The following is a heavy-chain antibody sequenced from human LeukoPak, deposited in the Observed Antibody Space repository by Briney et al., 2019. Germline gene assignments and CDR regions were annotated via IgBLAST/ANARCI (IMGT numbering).Heavy chain of an antibody. J-gene: IGHJ4*02. CDR3: VRSEYGDYVQD. Sequence: PSETLSFNCTVSGVSISSYCWSWIRPPPGKELEWMGIINYSRGTYAHTSHRSRATTSVDTSKNRFILMSSPVTDADTAVYYCVRSEYGDYVQDWDQGTLVTVSS. CDR1: GVSISSYC. D-gene: IGHD4-17*01. CDR2: INYSRGT. V-gene: IGHV4-59*01.